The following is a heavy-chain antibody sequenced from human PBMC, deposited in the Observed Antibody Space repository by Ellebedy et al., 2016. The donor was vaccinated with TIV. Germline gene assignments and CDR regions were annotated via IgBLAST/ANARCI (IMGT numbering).Heavy chain of an antibody. D-gene: IGHD2/OR15-2a*01. CDR1: GWSFSGYY. CDR2: INHSGST. Sequence: MPSETLSLTCTVYGWSFSGYYWTWIRQSPGKGLEWIGAINHSGSTNYNPPLESRVTVSVDTSGNQFSLRLTAVTAADTAVYYCARSRYFGSEYYWGQGTLVTVSP. J-gene: IGHJ4*02. CDR3: ARSRYFGSEYY. V-gene: IGHV4-34*01.